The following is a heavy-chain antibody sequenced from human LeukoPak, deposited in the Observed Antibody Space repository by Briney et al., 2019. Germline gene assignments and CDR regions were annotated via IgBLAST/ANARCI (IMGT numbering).Heavy chain of an antibody. CDR1: GFTFNSYA. CDR2: ISGSGGTT. Sequence: GGSLRLSCAGFGFTFNSYAMTWVRQAPGKGLKWVSGISGSGGTTYYADSVKGRFTISRDNFNNTLYLQMKRMRVEDTALYFCAKGVVDYYDSSGYYPSDLWGQGTLVTVSS. D-gene: IGHD3-22*01. CDR3: AKGVVDYYDSSGYYPSDL. V-gene: IGHV3-23*01. J-gene: IGHJ5*02.